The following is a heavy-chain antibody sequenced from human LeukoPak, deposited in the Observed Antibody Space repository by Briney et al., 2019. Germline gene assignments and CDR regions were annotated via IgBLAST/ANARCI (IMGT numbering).Heavy chain of an antibody. D-gene: IGHD1-26*01. CDR3: ARVKVGTTNRFDY. CDR2: ISTSSDYT. J-gene: IGHJ4*02. CDR1: GFTFSDYY. V-gene: IGHV3-11*05. Sequence: GRSLRLSCAASGFTFSDYYMTWIRQAPGKGLECVSYISTSSDYTNYPASVKGRFTISRDNAKNSLYLQMNSLRAEDTAVYYCARVKVGTTNRFDYWGQGTLVTVSS.